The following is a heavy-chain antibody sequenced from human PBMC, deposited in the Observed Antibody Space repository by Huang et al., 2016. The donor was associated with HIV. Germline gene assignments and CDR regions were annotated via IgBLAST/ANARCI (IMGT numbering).Heavy chain of an antibody. J-gene: IGHJ4*02. CDR1: DPSISSYY. CDR2: VHYSGIN. Sequence: QVQLQESGPGLVKPSGTLSLTCTVSDPSISSYYWNWLRQPPGKGLEWIGYVHYSGINNSSASLKGRLTISIDTSRNRYSLELRYVTAADTAICYCARAPGFVQLGGAYFDSWGQGRLVTVSS. V-gene: IGHV4-59*01. D-gene: IGHD1-26*01. CDR3: ARAPGFVQLGGAYFDS.